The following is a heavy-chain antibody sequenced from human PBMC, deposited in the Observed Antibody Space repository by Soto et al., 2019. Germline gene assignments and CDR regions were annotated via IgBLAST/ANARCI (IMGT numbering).Heavy chain of an antibody. D-gene: IGHD3-9*01. CDR3: ARERTYFGDY. CDR1: GYINTRYD. Sequence: VPVKRYWKGAGYINTRYDSNLVRQATGQGLEWMGWMNPNSGNTGYAQKFQGRVTMTRNTSISTAYMELSSLRSEDTAVYYCARERTYFGDYWGQGTLVTVSS. CDR2: MNPNSGNT. J-gene: IGHJ4*02. V-gene: IGHV1-8*01.